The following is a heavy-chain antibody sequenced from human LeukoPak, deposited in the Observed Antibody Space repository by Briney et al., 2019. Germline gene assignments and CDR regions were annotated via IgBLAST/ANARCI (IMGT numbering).Heavy chain of an antibody. Sequence: ASVKVSCKASGGTFSSYAISWLRQAPGQGLEWMGRIIPILGIANYAQKFQGRVTITADKSTSTAYMELSRLRSDDTAVYYCARVSGIAAAGDHWGQGTLVTVSS. CDR3: ARVSGIAAAGDH. CDR2: IIPILGIA. J-gene: IGHJ5*02. V-gene: IGHV1-69*04. D-gene: IGHD6-13*01. CDR1: GGTFSSYA.